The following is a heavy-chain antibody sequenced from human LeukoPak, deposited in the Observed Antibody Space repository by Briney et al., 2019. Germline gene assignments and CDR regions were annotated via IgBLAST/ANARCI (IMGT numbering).Heavy chain of an antibody. CDR1: GFTVSSNY. J-gene: IGHJ4*02. V-gene: IGHV3-53*01. CDR3: ARAPVTSCRGAFCYPFDY. CDR2: IYSGGTT. Sequence: QSGGSLRLSCEASGFTVSSNYMSWVRQAPGKGLEWVSVIYSGGTTYYADSVKGRFTISRDNSKNTLYLQMNSLRAEDAAVYYCARAPVTSCRGAFCYPFDYWGQGTLVTVSS. D-gene: IGHD2-15*01.